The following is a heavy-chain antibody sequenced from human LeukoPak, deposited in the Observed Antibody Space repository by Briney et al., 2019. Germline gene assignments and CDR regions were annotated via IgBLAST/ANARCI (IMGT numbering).Heavy chain of an antibody. V-gene: IGHV4-31*03. J-gene: IGHJ4*02. D-gene: IGHD3-22*01. CDR1: GGSISSGGYY. CDR2: IYYSGST. CDR3: ARDNRRYYYDSSSYYYYFDY. Sequence: SETLSLTCTVSGGSISSGGYYWSWIRQHPGKGLEWIGYIYYSGSTYYNPSLKSRVTISVDTSKNQFSLKLSSVTAADTAVYYCARDNRRYYYDSSSYYYYFDYWGQGTLVTVSS.